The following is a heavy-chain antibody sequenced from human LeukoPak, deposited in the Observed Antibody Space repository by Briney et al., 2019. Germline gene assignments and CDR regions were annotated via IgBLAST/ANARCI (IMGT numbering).Heavy chain of an antibody. Sequence: SVKVSCKASGGTFSSFAISWVRQAPGQGLEWMGGIIPIFGTANYAQKFRGRVTITADKSTRTAYMELSSLRSEDTAVYYCARDNSVRDEAWWFNPWGQGTLVTVSS. D-gene: IGHD5-24*01. CDR1: GGTFSSFA. CDR2: IIPIFGTA. J-gene: IGHJ5*02. V-gene: IGHV1-69*06. CDR3: ARDNSVRDEAWWFNP.